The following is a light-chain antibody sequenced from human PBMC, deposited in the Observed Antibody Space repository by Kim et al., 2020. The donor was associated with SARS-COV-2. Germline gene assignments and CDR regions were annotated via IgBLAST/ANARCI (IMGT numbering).Light chain of an antibody. CDR1: NIRSKS. V-gene: IGLV3-21*04. CDR3: QVWDSSSDHWV. J-gene: IGLJ3*02. Sequence: TGKVVRITCGGNNIRSKSMHWYQQKLSQAPVLVIYYDRDRLSGIPERFSGSNSGNTANLTISRVEAGDEADYYCQVWDSSSDHWVFGGGTQLTVL. CDR2: YDR.